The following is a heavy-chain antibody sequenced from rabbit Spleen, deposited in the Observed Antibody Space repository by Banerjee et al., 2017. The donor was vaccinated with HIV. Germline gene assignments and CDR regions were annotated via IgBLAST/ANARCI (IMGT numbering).Heavy chain of an antibody. CDR3: ARDLVTVIGWNFNL. Sequence: QEQLVESGGGLVRPEGSLKLSCTASGFSFSSSDYMCWVRQAPGKGLEWISCIAGSSSGFTYSATWAKGRFIMSRTSSTTVTLQMTSLTAADAATYICARDLVTVIGWNFNLWGPGTLVTVS. J-gene: IGHJ4*01. D-gene: IGHD5-1*01. CDR1: GFSFSSSDY. V-gene: IGHV1S45*01. CDR2: IAGSSSGFT.